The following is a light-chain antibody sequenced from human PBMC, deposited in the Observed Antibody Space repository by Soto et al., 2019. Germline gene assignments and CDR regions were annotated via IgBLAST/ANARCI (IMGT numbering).Light chain of an antibody. CDR1: QSISSY. J-gene: IGKJ3*01. CDR2: AAS. CDR3: QQSYSTLEFT. Sequence: DLQMTQSPSSLSASVGDRVTITCRASQSISSYLNWYQQKPGKAPKLLIYAASSLQSGVPSRFSGSGSGTDFTLTISSLQPEDFATYYCQQSYSTLEFTFGPGTKVDIK. V-gene: IGKV1-39*01.